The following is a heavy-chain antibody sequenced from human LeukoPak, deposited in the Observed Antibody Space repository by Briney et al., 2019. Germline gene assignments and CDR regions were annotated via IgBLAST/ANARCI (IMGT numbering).Heavy chain of an antibody. D-gene: IGHD6-13*01. CDR3: ARDVGSSNWNLNWFDP. CDR1: GFIFSSYG. CDR2: IWYDGSKQ. V-gene: IGHV3-33*01. J-gene: IGHJ5*02. Sequence: PGGSLRLSCAASGFIFSSYGFHWVCQAPGKGLEWVAVIWYDGSKQYYAASVKGRSTISKDSFKNTLYLQMNSLRVEDTAIYFCARDVGSSNWNLNWFDPWGQGTLVTVSS.